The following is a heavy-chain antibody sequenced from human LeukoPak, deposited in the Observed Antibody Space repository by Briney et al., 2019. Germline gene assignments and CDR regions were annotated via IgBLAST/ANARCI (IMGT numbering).Heavy chain of an antibody. CDR2: INSDGSST. V-gene: IGHV3-74*01. D-gene: IGHD5-12*01. Sequence: GGSLRLSCVASGFTFRTSWMHWVRQAPGKGLVWVSRINSDGSSTTYADSVKGRFTISRDNAKNTLYLQMNSLRAEDTAVYYCARDRGYVPDYWGQGTLVTVSS. J-gene: IGHJ4*02. CDR3: ARDRGYVPDY. CDR1: GFTFRTSW.